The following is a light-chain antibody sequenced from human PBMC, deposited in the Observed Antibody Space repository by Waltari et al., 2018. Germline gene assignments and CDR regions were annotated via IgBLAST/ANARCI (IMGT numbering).Light chain of an antibody. J-gene: IGLJ1*01. CDR1: RSDLGGHY. CDR3: AAWDDNLLYV. Sequence: QSVLTQPPSASGTPRPRVTISFSGTRSDLGGHYVSWYKQLPGTAPKLLIYGNTQRPSGVPDRFSGSKSGTSASLAISDLRSEDEADYYCAAWDDNLLYVFGTGTKVTVL. V-gene: IGLV1-47*01. CDR2: GNT.